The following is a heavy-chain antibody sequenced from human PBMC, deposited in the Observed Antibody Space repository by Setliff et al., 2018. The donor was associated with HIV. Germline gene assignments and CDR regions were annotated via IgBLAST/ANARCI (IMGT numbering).Heavy chain of an antibody. CDR3: AREGGYDYGYTIFY. CDR2: LSPSGTT. Sequence: SETLSLTCTVYGGSFSNYYTNWIRQPPGKGLEWIGELSPSGTTRSNPSLQSRVTISPDTSNNQFSLKLSSVTAADTAIYFCAREGGYDYGYTIFYWGQGTLVTVSS. J-gene: IGHJ4*02. D-gene: IGHD5-18*01. V-gene: IGHV4-34*01. CDR1: GGSFSNYY.